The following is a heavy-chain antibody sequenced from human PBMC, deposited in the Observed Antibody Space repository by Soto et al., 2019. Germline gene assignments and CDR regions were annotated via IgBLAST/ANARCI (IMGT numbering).Heavy chain of an antibody. CDR2: ISGYGDKT. D-gene: IGHD3-9*01. CDR1: GFTFRNNA. V-gene: IGHV3-23*01. CDR3: ATRGDSLRYFDWDP. Sequence: EVQLLESGGDLVQPGGSLRLSCATSGFTFRNNAMSWVRQAPGKGLEWVSTISGYGDKTFYADSVKGRFTISRDNSKNTLFLQMETLRAEDTAVYYCATRGDSLRYFDWDPRGQGTLVTVSS. J-gene: IGHJ5*02.